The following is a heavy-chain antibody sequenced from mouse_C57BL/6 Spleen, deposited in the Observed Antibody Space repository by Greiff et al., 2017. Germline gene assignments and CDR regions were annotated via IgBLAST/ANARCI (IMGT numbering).Heavy chain of an antibody. CDR1: GYTFTSYW. D-gene: IGHD2-4*01. CDR3: ARWSITTQYFDV. V-gene: IGHV1-7*01. J-gene: IGHJ1*03. CDR2: INPSSGYT. Sequence: QVQLQQPGAELAKPGASVKLSCKASGYTFTSYWMHWVKQRPGQGLEWIGYINPSSGYTKYNQKFKDKATLTVDKSSSTAYMQLSSLTYEDSAFYCCARWSITTQYFDVWGTGTPVTVSS.